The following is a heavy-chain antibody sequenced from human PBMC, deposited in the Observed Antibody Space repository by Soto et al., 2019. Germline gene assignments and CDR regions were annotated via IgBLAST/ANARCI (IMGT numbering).Heavy chain of an antibody. V-gene: IGHV4-31*03. Sequence: QVQLQESGPGLVKPSQTLSLSCTVSGGSLSSGGYYWSWIRQHPGKGLEWIGFIYYSGSTYYNPSLKSRVTISVDTSQNQFSLELSSVTAADTAVYYCARDTQRGYSGYFDSWGQGTLVTVSS. CDR1: GGSLSSGGYY. CDR3: ARDTQRGYSGYFDS. D-gene: IGHD5-12*01. J-gene: IGHJ4*02. CDR2: IYYSGST.